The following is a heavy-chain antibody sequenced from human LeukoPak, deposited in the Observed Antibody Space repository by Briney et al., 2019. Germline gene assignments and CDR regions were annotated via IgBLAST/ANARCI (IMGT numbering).Heavy chain of an antibody. CDR3: ARVSGSYPDNWFDP. D-gene: IGHD1-26*01. V-gene: IGHV4-4*07. Sequence: SETLSLTCTVSSGSISSYYWSWIRQPAGKGLEWIGRIYTSGSTNYNPSLKSRVTMSVDTSKNQFSLKLSSVTAADTAVYYCARVSGSYPDNWFDPWGQGTLVTVSS. CDR2: IYTSGST. CDR1: SGSISSYY. J-gene: IGHJ5*02.